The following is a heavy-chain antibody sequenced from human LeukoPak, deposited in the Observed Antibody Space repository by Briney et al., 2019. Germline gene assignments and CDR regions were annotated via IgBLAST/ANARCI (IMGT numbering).Heavy chain of an antibody. J-gene: IGHJ6*03. CDR3: ARAVGYCSGGSCKNPHVYYYYYYMDV. D-gene: IGHD2-15*01. CDR2: ISSSGSTI. CDR1: GFTFSSYE. Sequence: PGGSLRLSCAASGFTFSSYEMNWVRQAPGKGLEWVSYISSSGSTIYYADSVKGRFTISRDNAKNSLYLQMNSLRAEDTAVYYCARAVGYCSGGSCKNPHVYYYYYYMDVWGKGTTVTVSS. V-gene: IGHV3-48*03.